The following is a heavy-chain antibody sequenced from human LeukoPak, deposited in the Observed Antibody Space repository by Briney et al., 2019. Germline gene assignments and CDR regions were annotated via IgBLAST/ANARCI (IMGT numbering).Heavy chain of an antibody. D-gene: IGHD3-9*01. CDR3: AKDLGYFDWLLPSLGY. CDR1: GFTFSSYA. J-gene: IGHJ4*02. V-gene: IGHV3-30*04. Sequence: GGSLRLSCAASGFTFSSYAMHWVRQAPGKGLEWVAVISYDGSNKYYADSVKGRFTISRDNSKNTLYLQMNSLRAEDTAVYYCAKDLGYFDWLLPSLGYWGQGTLVTVSS. CDR2: ISYDGSNK.